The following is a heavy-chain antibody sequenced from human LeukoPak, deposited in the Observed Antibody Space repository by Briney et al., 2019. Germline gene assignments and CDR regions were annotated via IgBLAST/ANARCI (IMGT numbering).Heavy chain of an antibody. V-gene: IGHV3-74*01. CDR3: AELGITMIGGV. D-gene: IGHD3-10*02. Sequence: PGGSLRLSCAASGFSFSSYWMDWVRQAPGKGLVWVSRSNSDGSSTNYADSVKGRFTISRDNAKNSLYLQMNSLRAEDTAVYYCAELGITMIGGVWGKGTTVTISS. CDR2: SNSDGSST. J-gene: IGHJ6*04. CDR1: GFSFSSYW.